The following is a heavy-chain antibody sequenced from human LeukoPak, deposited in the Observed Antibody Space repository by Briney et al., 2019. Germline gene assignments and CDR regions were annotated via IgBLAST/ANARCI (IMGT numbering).Heavy chain of an antibody. CDR1: GFSFSGYW. V-gene: IGHV3-7*03. CDR2: IKEDGSEK. J-gene: IGHJ4*02. D-gene: IGHD2/OR15-2a*01. Sequence: PGGSLRLSCAASGFSFSGYWMTWVGQAPGEGLEWVANIKEDGSEKYYADFVKGRFTIYRDNAKNSLDLQMNSLRAEDTAVYYCARRGSTDYWGQGTLVAVSS. CDR3: ARRGSTDY.